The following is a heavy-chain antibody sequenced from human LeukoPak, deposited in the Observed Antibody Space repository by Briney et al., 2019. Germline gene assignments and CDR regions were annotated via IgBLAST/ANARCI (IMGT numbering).Heavy chain of an antibody. CDR3: ARITRSSGYPDY. CDR1: GGSISSSSYC. CDR2: IYYSGST. J-gene: IGHJ4*02. D-gene: IGHD3-22*01. V-gene: IGHV4-39*01. Sequence: SETLSLTCTVSGGSISSSSYCWGWIRQPPGKGLEWIGSIYYSGSTYYNPSLKSRVTISVDTSKNQFSLKLSSVTAADTAVYYCARITRSSGYPDYWGQGTLVTVSS.